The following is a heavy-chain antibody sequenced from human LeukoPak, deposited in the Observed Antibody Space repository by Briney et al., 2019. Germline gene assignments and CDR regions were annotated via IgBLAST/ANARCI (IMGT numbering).Heavy chain of an antibody. CDR3: ARVGTMTTLDY. CDR2: INHSGST. D-gene: IGHD3-22*01. V-gene: IGHV4-34*01. J-gene: IGHJ4*02. CDR1: GGSFSGYY. Sequence: KPSETLSLTCAVYGGSFSGYYWSWIRQPPGKGLEWIGEINHSGSTNYNPSLKSRVTISVDRSKNQSSLKLSSVTAADTAVYYCARVGTMTTLDYWGQGTLVTVSS.